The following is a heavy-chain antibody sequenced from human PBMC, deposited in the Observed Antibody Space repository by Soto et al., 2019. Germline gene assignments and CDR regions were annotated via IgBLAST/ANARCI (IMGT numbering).Heavy chain of an antibody. D-gene: IGHD3-9*01. V-gene: IGHV1-18*01. CDR2: ISAYNGNT. CDR3: ARDERYFDWLLGGNNWFDP. Sequence: QVQLVQSGAEVKKPGASVKVSCKASGYTFTSYGISWVRQAPGQGLEWMGWISAYNGNTNYAQKLQGRVTMTTDTSTSTAYMELRSLRSDDTAVFYCARDERYFDWLLGGNNWFDPWGQGTLVTVSS. J-gene: IGHJ5*02. CDR1: GYTFTSYG.